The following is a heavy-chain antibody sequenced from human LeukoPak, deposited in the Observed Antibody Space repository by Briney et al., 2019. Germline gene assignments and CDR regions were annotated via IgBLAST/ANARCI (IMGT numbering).Heavy chain of an antibody. CDR2: INAGNGNT. J-gene: IGHJ4*02. Sequence: GASVKVSCKASGYTFTSYAMHWVRQAPGQRLEWMGWINAGNGNTKYPQKFQGRVTITRDTSASTAYMELSSLRSEDTAVYYCAREGELYALDYWGQGTLVTVSS. V-gene: IGHV1-3*01. CDR3: AREGELYALDY. D-gene: IGHD3-16*01. CDR1: GYTFTSYA.